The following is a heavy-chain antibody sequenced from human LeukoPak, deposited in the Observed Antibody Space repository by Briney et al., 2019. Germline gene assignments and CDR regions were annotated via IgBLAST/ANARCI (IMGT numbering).Heavy chain of an antibody. CDR3: AKDSVRSGGWFYFDN. J-gene: IGHJ4*02. CDR1: GFTFSSLD. CDR2: ISASGSNT. Sequence: GGSLRLSCAASGFTFSSLDMCWVRQAPGKGLEWVSGISASGSNTFYAYSVKSRFTISRDNSKNTLYLQMSSLRAEDTAIYYCAKDSVRSGGWFYFDNWGQGTLVSVSS. V-gene: IGHV3-23*01. D-gene: IGHD6-19*01.